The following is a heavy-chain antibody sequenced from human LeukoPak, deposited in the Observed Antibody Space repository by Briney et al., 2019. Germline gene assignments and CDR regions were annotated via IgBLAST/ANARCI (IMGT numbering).Heavy chain of an antibody. CDR2: INPSSGAT. J-gene: IGHJ6*02. CDR1: GYTFTSYY. V-gene: IGHV1-46*01. Sequence: GASVKVSCKTSGYTFTSYYIHWVRQAPGQGLEWMGIINPSSGATNYAQKFQDRVTMTRDTSTSTVYMELSSQTSEDTAVYYCARATNFYYYYGMDVWGRGTTVTVSS. CDR3: ARATNFYYYYGMDV. D-gene: IGHD1-26*01.